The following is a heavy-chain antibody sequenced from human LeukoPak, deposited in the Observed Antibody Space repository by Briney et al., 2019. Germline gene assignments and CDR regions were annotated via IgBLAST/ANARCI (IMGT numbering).Heavy chain of an antibody. CDR3: ARAVTQFLEWLFEGGTDAFDI. V-gene: IGHV3-21*04. D-gene: IGHD3-3*01. CDR2: ISSSSSYI. CDR1: GFTFSSYS. J-gene: IGHJ3*02. Sequence: PGGSLRLSCAASGFTFSSYSMDWVRQAPGKGLEWVSSISSSSSYIYYADSVKGRFTISRDNAKNTLYLQMNSLRSDDTAVYYCARAVTQFLEWLFEGGTDAFDIWGQGTMVTVSS.